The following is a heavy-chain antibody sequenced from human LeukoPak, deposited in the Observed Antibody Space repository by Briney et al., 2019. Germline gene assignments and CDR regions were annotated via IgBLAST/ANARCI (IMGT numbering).Heavy chain of an antibody. J-gene: IGHJ4*02. Sequence: HPGGSLRLSCAASGFTFSSYGMHWVRQAPGKGLEWVSYISSSSSTIYYADSVKGRFTISRDNAKNSLYLQMNSLRAEDTAVYYCARDIGLPPQDYGSRRYYFDYWGQGTLVTVSS. CDR1: GFTFSSYG. CDR2: ISSSSSTI. D-gene: IGHD3/OR15-3a*01. V-gene: IGHV3-48*04. CDR3: ARDIGLPPQDYGSRRYYFDY.